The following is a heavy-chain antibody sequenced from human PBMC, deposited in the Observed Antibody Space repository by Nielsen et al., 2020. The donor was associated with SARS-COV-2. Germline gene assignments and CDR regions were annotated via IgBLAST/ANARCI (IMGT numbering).Heavy chain of an antibody. V-gene: IGHV4-34*01. CDR1: GGAFSGYR. CDR2: INDSGTT. Sequence: SETLSLTCGVSGGAFSGYRWTRVRQSPGKGLEWLGEINDSGTTNYNPPLTGRVSISQDASKRQLSLKLSSVTAADTALYFCARGIYDFLSGSDVSLNGLDVWGQGTTVTVSS. D-gene: IGHD3-3*01. J-gene: IGHJ6*02. CDR3: ARGIYDFLSGSDVSLNGLDV.